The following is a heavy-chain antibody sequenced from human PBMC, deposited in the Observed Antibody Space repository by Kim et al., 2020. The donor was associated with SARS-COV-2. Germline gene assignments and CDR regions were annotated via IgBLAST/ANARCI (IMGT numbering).Heavy chain of an antibody. J-gene: IGHJ4*02. Sequence: YAQKFRGRVTMTRDTSTSTVYMELSSLRSEDTAVYYCARGGSIAARHFDYWGQGTLVTVSS. CDR3: ARGGSIAARHFDY. V-gene: IGHV1-46*01. D-gene: IGHD6-6*01.